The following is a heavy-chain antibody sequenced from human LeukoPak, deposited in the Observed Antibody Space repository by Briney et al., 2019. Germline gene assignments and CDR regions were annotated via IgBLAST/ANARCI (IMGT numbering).Heavy chain of an antibody. Sequence: GGSLRLSCAASGFAFSAYGMHWVRQAPGKGLEWVAVISSYDGRNKYYADSVKGRFTISRDNSKNMLYMQMNSLRAEDTAVYYCAREKQKYSSGWYCLDYWGQGTLVTVSS. V-gene: IGHV3-30*03. CDR2: ISSYDGRNK. CDR3: AREKQKYSSGWYCLDY. D-gene: IGHD6-19*01. CDR1: GFAFSAYG. J-gene: IGHJ4*02.